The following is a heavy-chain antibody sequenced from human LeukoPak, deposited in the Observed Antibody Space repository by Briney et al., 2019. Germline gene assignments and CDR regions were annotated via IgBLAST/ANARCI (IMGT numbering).Heavy chain of an antibody. V-gene: IGHV3-23*01. D-gene: IGHD5-24*01. CDR3: AKHQAMATVDPFDY. CDR2: ISGSSGII. CDR1: GFTFNTYT. J-gene: IGHJ4*02. Sequence: GGSLRLSCAASGFTFNTYTMNWVRQAPGKGLEWVSYISGSSGIIDYADSVKGRFTISRDNSKNTMYLQMNSLRAEDTATYYCAKHQAMATVDPFDYWGQGTLVTVSS.